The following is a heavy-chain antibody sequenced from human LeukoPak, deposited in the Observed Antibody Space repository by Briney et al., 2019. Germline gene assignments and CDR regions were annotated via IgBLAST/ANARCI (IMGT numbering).Heavy chain of an antibody. D-gene: IGHD6-13*01. CDR3: ARGRYSSSWYRGDYYYYYMDV. J-gene: IGHJ6*03. Sequence: ASVKVSCKASGYTFTSYDINWVRQATGQGREWMGWMNPNSGNTGYAQKFQGRVTMTRNTSISTAYMELSSLRSEDTAVYYCARGRYSSSWYRGDYYYYYMDVWGKGTTVTTSS. CDR1: GYTFTSYD. CDR2: MNPNSGNT. V-gene: IGHV1-8*01.